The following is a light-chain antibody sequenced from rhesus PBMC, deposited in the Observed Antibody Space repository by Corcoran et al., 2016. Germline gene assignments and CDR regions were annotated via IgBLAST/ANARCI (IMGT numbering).Light chain of an antibody. CDR3: QQHDNSPWT. CDR2: RAS. CDR1: PGISNW. J-gene: IGKJ1*01. Sequence: DIQMTQSPSSLSASVGDRVTITCRARPGISNWLAWYQQKPGKAPKVLIYRASNLDTGVPSRFSGSGSGNDFTLTISSLQPQDCATYYCQQHDNSPWTFGQGTKVEFK. V-gene: IGKV1-69*01.